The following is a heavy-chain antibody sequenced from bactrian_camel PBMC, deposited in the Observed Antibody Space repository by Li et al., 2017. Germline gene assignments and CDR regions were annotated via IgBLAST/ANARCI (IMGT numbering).Heavy chain of an antibody. CDR2: IATGSGNT. Sequence: DVQLVESGGDSVQAGESLRLSCAASGYTYNRNCMAWFRQAPGKEREGVARIATGSGNTYYADSVKGRFTISQGAAKNTVYLQLSSLKPEDTAMYYCAAGYGPRRYSLRLSAGGFADWGQGTQVTVS. D-gene: IGHD6*01. CDR3: AAGYGPRRYSLRLSAGGFAD. V-gene: IGHV3S40*01. J-gene: IGHJ4*01. CDR1: GYTYNRNC.